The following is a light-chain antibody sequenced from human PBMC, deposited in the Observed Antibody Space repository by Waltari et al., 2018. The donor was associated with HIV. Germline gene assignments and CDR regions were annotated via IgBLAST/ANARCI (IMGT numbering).Light chain of an antibody. CDR1: QSVGDK. CDR2: GAS. CDR3: QQAFSFPHT. V-gene: IGKV1D-12*01. Sequence: DIQLTQAPSSVSVFVGGNVSITCRASQSVGDKLAWYQVKTGEAPKRLIYGASKLQSCVPSRFAASVSGPEFSLTITGRQSDDSGTYFCQQAFSFPHTFGGGT. J-gene: IGKJ4*01.